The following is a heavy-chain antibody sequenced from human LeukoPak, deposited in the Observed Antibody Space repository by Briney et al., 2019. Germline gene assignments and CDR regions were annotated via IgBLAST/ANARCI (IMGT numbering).Heavy chain of an antibody. J-gene: IGHJ4*02. D-gene: IGHD3-22*01. CDR1: GGTFSIYA. Sequence: ASVKVSCKASGGTFSIYAISWVRQAPGQGLEWMGGIIPIFGTANYAQKFQGRVTITADESTSTAYMELSSLRSEDTAVYYCARSYYYDSSGYRFDYWGQGTLVTVSS. CDR3: ARSYYYDSSGYRFDY. V-gene: IGHV1-69*13. CDR2: IIPIFGTA.